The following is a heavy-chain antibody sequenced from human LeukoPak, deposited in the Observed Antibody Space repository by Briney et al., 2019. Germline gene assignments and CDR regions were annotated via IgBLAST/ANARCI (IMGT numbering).Heavy chain of an antibody. CDR1: GFTFSSYA. J-gene: IGHJ4*02. D-gene: IGHD4-17*01. Sequence: GGSLRLSCAASGFTFSSYAMSWVRQAPGKGLEWVSGISGSDDYTHSADSVKGRFAISRDNSKNTLYLQMNSLRAEDTAVYYCAKHLTMTTVTGFDYWGQGTLVTVSS. CDR2: ISGSDDYT. V-gene: IGHV3-23*01. CDR3: AKHLTMTTVTGFDY.